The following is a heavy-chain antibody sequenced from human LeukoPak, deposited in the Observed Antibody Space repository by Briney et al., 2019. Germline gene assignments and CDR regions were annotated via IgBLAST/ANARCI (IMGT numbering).Heavy chain of an antibody. CDR3: AKDMGSHYDFWSGYLTYGMDV. Sequence: GGSLRLSCAASGFTFSDYYMSWIRQAPGKGLEWVSAISGSGGSTYYADSVKGRFTISRDNSKNTLYLQMNSLRAEDTAVYYCAKDMGSHYDFWSGYLTYGMDVWGQGTTVTVSS. CDR2: ISGSGGST. J-gene: IGHJ6*02. V-gene: IGHV3-23*01. D-gene: IGHD3-3*01. CDR1: GFTFSDYY.